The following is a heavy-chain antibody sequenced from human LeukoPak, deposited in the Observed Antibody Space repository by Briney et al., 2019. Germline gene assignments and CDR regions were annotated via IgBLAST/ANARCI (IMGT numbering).Heavy chain of an antibody. Sequence: SETLSLTCTVSGGSISSSSYYWGWIRQPPGKGLEWIGRIYYSGSTYYNPSLKSRVTISVDTSKNQFSLKLSSVTAADTAVYYCARGGYILTGYSLLEYFQHWGQGTLVTVSS. CDR1: GGSISSSSYY. CDR3: ARGGYILTGYSLLEYFQH. D-gene: IGHD3-9*01. J-gene: IGHJ1*01. V-gene: IGHV4-39*07. CDR2: IYYSGST.